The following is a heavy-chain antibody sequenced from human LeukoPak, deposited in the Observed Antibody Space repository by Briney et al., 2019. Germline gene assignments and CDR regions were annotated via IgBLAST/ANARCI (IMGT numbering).Heavy chain of an antibody. V-gene: IGHV1-2*02. CDR2: INPNSGGT. CDR3: ARESPDTAMADAFDI. J-gene: IGHJ3*02. CDR1: GYTFTGYY. Sequence: GASVKVSCKASGYTFTGYYMHWVRQAPGQGLEWMGWINPNSGGTNYAQKLQGRVTMTTDTSTSTAYMELRSLRSDDTAVYYCARESPDTAMADAFDIWGQGTMVTVSS. D-gene: IGHD5-18*01.